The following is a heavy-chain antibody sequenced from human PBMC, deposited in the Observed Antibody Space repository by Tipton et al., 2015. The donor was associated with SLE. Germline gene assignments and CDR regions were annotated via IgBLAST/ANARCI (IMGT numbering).Heavy chain of an antibody. CDR2: IYYDGNT. V-gene: IGHV4-39*07. J-gene: IGHJ4*02. Sequence: TLSLTCTVSSGSMRGGSYSWAWIRQPPGKGLEWIGNIYYDGNTYYNPSLKSRVTISMDTSRNRFSLNLDSGTAADTALYYCARGERSSMPDYWGQGTLVTVSS. CDR3: ARGERSSMPDY. CDR1: SGSMRGGSYS. D-gene: IGHD2-2*01.